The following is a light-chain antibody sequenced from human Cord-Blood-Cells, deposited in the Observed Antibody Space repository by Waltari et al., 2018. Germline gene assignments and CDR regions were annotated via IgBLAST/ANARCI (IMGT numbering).Light chain of an antibody. Sequence: EIVLTQSPGTLSLSPGERAPLPCRASQSVSSSYLAWYQPKPGQAPRLLIYGASSRATGIPDRFSGSGSGTDFTLTISRLEPEDFAVYYCQQYGSSPTFGQGTKVEIK. V-gene: IGKV3-20*01. J-gene: IGKJ1*01. CDR3: QQYGSSPT. CDR1: QSVSSSY. CDR2: GAS.